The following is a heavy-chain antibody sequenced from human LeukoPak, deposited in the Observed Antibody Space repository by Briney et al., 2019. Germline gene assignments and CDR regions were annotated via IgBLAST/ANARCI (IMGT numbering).Heavy chain of an antibody. CDR1: GGTFSSYA. J-gene: IGHJ5*02. D-gene: IGHD3-9*01. CDR3: ARGAPNYDILTGYSP. Sequence: ASVKVSCKASGGTFSSYAISWVRQAPGQGLEWMGWMNPNSGNTGYAQKLQGRVTMTRNTSISTAYMELSSLRSEDTAVYYCARGAPNYDILTGYSPWGQGTLVTVSS. V-gene: IGHV1-8*02. CDR2: MNPNSGNT.